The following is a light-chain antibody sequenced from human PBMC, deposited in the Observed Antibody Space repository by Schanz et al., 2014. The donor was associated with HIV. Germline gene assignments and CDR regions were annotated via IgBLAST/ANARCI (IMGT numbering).Light chain of an antibody. Sequence: EIVLTQSPATLSLSPGERATLSCRASQSVSSYLAWYQQKPGQAPRLLIYDASNRATGIPARFSGSGSGTDFTLTISSVETEDYAMYYCQQYGSPPWTFGQGTKVEVK. CDR1: QSVSSY. CDR2: DAS. CDR3: QQYGSPPWT. V-gene: IGKV3-11*01. J-gene: IGKJ1*01.